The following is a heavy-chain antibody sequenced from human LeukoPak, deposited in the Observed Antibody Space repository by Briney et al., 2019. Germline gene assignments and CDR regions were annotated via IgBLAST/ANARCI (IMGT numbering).Heavy chain of an antibody. CDR1: GGSISSSSYY. J-gene: IGHJ4*02. CDR3: ARVPTVTFFDY. D-gene: IGHD4-17*01. Sequence: SETLSLTCTVSGGSISSSSYYWGWIRQPPGKGLEWIGSIYYSRSTYYNPSLKSQVTISVDTSKNQFSLKLSSVTAADTAVYYCARVPTVTFFDYWGQGTLVTVSS. CDR2: IYYSRST. V-gene: IGHV4-39*01.